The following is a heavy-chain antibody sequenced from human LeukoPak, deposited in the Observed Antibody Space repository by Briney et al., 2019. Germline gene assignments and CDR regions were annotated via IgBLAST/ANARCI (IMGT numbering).Heavy chain of an antibody. J-gene: IGHJ4*02. CDR3: ARGGGYYGSGSYRFDY. V-gene: IGHV3-13*01. Sequence: GSLRLSCAASGFTFSSYDMHWVRQATGKGLEWVSAIGTAGDTYYPGSVKGRFTISRENAKNSLYLQMNSLRAGDTAVYYCARGGGYYGSGSYRFDYWGQGTLVTVSS. D-gene: IGHD3-10*01. CDR2: IGTAGDT. CDR1: GFTFSSYD.